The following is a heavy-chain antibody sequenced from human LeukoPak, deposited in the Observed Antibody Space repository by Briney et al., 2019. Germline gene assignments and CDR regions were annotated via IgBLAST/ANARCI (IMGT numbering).Heavy chain of an antibody. J-gene: IGHJ4*02. CDR1: GGSISSGGYY. D-gene: IGHD6-13*01. Sequence: PSETLSLTCTVSGGSISSGGYYWGWLRQPPGKGLEWIGYIHHSGDTYQNPSLKSRVTVSSDRSKNQFYLKLSSVTAADTAVYYCARLIAADPQLDYWGQGTLVTVSS. CDR3: ARLIAADPQLDY. CDR2: IHHSGDT. V-gene: IGHV4-30-2*01.